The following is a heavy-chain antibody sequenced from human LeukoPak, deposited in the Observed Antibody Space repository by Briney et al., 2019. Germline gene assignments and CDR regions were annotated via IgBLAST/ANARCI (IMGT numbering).Heavy chain of an antibody. V-gene: IGHV3-30*04. J-gene: IGHJ4*02. D-gene: IGHD3-10*01. CDR3: ARAGFTFSDYFGSFFDY. CDR1: GFTFSIYA. CDR2: MSYDGSDK. Sequence: PGGSLRLSCAASGFTFSIYAMHWVRQAPGKGLEWVAVMSYDGSDKYYADSVKGRFTISRDNSKNTLYLQMNSLRAEDTAVYYCARAGFTFSDYFGSFFDYWGQGTLVTVSS.